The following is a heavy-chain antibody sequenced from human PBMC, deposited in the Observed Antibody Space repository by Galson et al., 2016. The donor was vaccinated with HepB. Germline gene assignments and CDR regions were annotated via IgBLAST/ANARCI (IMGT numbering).Heavy chain of an antibody. CDR2: IYSGGGT. D-gene: IGHD6-19*01. CDR3: ARDEGCSNVWSD. Sequence: SLRLSCAASGFTVSSSYMSWVRQAPGKGLEWVSVIYSGGGTYYADSVKGRFTISRDNSKNTLYLQMNSLKAEDTAVYYCARDEGCSNVWSDWGQGTLVTVSS. V-gene: IGHV3-53*01. CDR1: GFTVSSSY. J-gene: IGHJ4*02.